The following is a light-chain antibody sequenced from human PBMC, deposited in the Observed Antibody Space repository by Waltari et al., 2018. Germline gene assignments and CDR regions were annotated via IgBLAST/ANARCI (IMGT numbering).Light chain of an antibody. CDR3: MQARQTPFT. CDR1: QSLRHLNGYNY. Sequence: EIVMTQSPLSLPVTPGEPAPISCRPSQSLRHLNGYNYLVWYLQKPGQSPKLLIYLGSSRASGVPGRFSGSGSGTDFTLLISRVEADDVGVYYCMQARQTPFTFGQGTKLEI. CDR2: LGS. J-gene: IGKJ2*01. V-gene: IGKV2-28*01.